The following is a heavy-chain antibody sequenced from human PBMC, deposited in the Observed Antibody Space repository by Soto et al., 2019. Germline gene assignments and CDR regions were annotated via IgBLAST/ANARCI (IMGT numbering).Heavy chain of an antibody. CDR1: GGSFSGYY. J-gene: IGHJ4*02. D-gene: IGHD5-18*01. CDR3: ARVLIAGVTTD. V-gene: IGHV4-34*01. CDR2: SNHVGNT. Sequence: QVQLQQWGAGLLKPSETLSLTCAVYGGSFSGYYWSWIRQPPGKGLEWIGESNHVGNTNYNPSLTSRVTMSVDPSKNQFSLRLSSVTAAATAVYYCARVLIAGVTTDWGQGTLVLVSS.